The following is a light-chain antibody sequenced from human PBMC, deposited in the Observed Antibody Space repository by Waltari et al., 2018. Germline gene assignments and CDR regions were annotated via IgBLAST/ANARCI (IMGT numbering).Light chain of an antibody. V-gene: IGLV2-11*01. CDR3: CSRAGTYTWL. CDR2: DVT. Sequence: QSALSQPLSVSGSPGHSVTISCPGTSNDVGGYSYVSWFQQFPGKAPNLIIYDVTRRHSGVPDRFSGSKSGNTASLTISGLQVEDEATYYCCSRAGTYTWLFGGGTKVTVL. CDR1: SNDVGGYSY. J-gene: IGLJ2*01.